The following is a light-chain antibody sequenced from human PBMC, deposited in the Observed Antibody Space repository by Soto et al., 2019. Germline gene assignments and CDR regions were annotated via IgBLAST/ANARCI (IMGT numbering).Light chain of an antibody. CDR2: GAS. Sequence: EIVLSQSPGTLSLSPGERATLSCRASERIYSAYLGWYQQKPGQAPRLLIYGASSRATGIPDRFSGSGSGTDFTLTISRLEPEDFAVYYCQQYGSSPVTFGQGTKVDIK. V-gene: IGKV3-20*01. J-gene: IGKJ1*01. CDR1: ERIYSAY. CDR3: QQYGSSPVT.